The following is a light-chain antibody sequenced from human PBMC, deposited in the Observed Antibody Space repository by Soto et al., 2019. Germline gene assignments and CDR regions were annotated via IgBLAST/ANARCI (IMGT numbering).Light chain of an antibody. CDR2: GAS. V-gene: IGKV3-20*01. J-gene: IGKJ5*01. CDR3: QQYGSSPT. Sequence: EIVLTQSPATLSLSPGERATLSCRASQSVSSYLAWYQQKPGQTPRRLIYGASNRATGIPDRFSGSGSGTDFTLTISRLEPEDFAVYYCQQYGSSPTFGEGTRLEIK. CDR1: QSVSSY.